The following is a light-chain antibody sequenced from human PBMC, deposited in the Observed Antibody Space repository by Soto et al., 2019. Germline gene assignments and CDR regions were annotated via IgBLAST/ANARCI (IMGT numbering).Light chain of an antibody. J-gene: IGKJ1*01. CDR3: QQYGNSPRT. CDR2: STS. Sequence: EIVLTQSPGTLSLSPGERATLSCTTSQTISSLYLAWYQQKPGQAPRLLISSTSSRATGIPDRFSGSGSGTEFTLIISRLEPEDFAVYYCQQYGNSPRTFGQGTKVAIK. CDR1: QTISSLY. V-gene: IGKV3-20*01.